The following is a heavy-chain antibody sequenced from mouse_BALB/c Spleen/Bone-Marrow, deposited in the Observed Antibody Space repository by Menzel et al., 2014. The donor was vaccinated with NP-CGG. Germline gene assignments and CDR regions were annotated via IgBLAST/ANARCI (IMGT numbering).Heavy chain of an antibody. CDR1: GYTFTSYV. Sequence: VQLQQSGPELVKPGASVKMSCKASGYTFTSYVMHWVKQKPGQGLEWIGYTNPYNDGSKYNEKFKGKATLTSDKSSSTAYMELSSLTSEDSAVYYCARYYYGYYFDYWGQGTTLTVSS. D-gene: IGHD1-2*01. CDR3: ARYYYGYYFDY. V-gene: IGHV1-14*01. CDR2: TNPYNDGS. J-gene: IGHJ2*01.